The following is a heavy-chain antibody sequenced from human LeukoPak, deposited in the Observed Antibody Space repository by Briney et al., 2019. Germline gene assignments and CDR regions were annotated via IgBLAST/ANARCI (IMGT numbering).Heavy chain of an antibody. CDR3: ARDHYYYDSSGYYGSDY. Sequence: GGSLRLSCAGSGFTFSSYGMHWVRQAPGKGLEWVSRINWNGGSTGYADSVKGRFTISRDNAKNSLYLQMNSLRAEDTALYHCARDHYYYDSSGYYGSDYWGQGTLVTVSS. CDR1: GFTFSSYG. V-gene: IGHV3-20*01. D-gene: IGHD3-22*01. J-gene: IGHJ4*02. CDR2: INWNGGST.